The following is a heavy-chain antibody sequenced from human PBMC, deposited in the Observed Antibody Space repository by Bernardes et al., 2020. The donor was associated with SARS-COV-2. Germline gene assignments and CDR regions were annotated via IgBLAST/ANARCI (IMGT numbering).Heavy chain of an antibody. CDR1: GFTFSSYG. CDR2: ISYDGSNK. V-gene: IGHV3-30*18. J-gene: IGHJ4*02. Sequence: GGSLRLSCAASGFTFSSYGMHWVRQAPGKGLEWVAVISYDGSNKYYADSVKGRFTISRDNSKNTLYLQMNSLRAEDTAVYYCAKDQNDYLDYWGQGTLVTVSS. CDR3: AKDQNDYLDY.